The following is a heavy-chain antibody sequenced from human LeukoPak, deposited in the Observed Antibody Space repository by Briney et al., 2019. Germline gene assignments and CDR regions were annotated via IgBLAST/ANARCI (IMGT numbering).Heavy chain of an antibody. J-gene: IGHJ4*02. CDR2: VYYTGAS. CDR1: GGSISSSSYY. Sequence: PSETLCLTCTVSGGSISSSSYYWGWIRQPPVKGLEWIGSVYYTGASYYNPSLKSRVTISIDTSKNHFSLNLTSVTAADTAVYYCARGAPPQNWGQGALVTVSS. V-gene: IGHV4-39*07. CDR3: ARGAPPQN.